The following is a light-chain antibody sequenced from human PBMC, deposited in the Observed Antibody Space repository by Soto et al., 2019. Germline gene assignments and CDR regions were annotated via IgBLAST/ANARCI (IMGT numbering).Light chain of an antibody. CDR2: EVS. CDR1: SSDVGGYNY. J-gene: IGLJ1*01. V-gene: IGLV2-14*01. Sequence: QSALTQPASVSGSPVQSITISCTGTSSDVGGYNYVSWYQQHPGKAPKLMIYEVSNRHSGVSNRFSGSKSGNTASLTISGLQAEDEADYYCSSYTSSSTYVFGTGTKLTV. CDR3: SSYTSSSTYV.